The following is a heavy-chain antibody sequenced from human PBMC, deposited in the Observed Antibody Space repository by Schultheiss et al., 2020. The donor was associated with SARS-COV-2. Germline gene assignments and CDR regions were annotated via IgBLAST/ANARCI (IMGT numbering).Heavy chain of an antibody. CDR1: GYSISSGYY. V-gene: IGHV4-38-2*02. D-gene: IGHD4-23*01. J-gene: IGHJ6*02. Sequence: SETLSLTCTVSGYSISSGYYWGWIRQPPGKGLEWIGSIYHSGSTNYNPSLKSRVTISVDTSKNQFSLKLSSVTAADTAVYYCARDPRYGGNPKYGMDVWGQGTTVTVSS. CDR3: ARDPRYGGNPKYGMDV. CDR2: IYHSGST.